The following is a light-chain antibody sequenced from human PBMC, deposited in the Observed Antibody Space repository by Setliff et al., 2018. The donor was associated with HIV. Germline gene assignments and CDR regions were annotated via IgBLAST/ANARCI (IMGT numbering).Light chain of an antibody. V-gene: IGLV2-23*02. J-gene: IGLJ1*01. CDR3: CSYAGAGTYV. CDR1: GGDVGKYDL. Sequence: QSALTQPASVSGSPGQSITISCNGTGGDVGKYDLVSWYQQHPGRAPNLIIYEVSKRPSGVSDRFSASKSGNTASLTISEIQSGDETHYYCCSYAGAGTYVFGSGTKVTVL. CDR2: EVS.